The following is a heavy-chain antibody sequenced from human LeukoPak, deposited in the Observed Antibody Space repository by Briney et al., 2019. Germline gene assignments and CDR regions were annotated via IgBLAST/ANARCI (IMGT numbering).Heavy chain of an antibody. D-gene: IGHD3-10*01. CDR1: GFTFSSYG. CDR3: AKDSLWFGELAVPYFQH. J-gene: IGHJ1*01. V-gene: IGHV3-30*02. Sequence: GGSLRLSCAASGFTFSSYGMHWVRQAPGRGLEWVAFIRYDGSNKYYADSMRVRFTISRDNSKNTLYLQMNSLGAEDTAVYYCAKDSLWFGELAVPYFQHWGQGTLVTVSS. CDR2: IRYDGSNK.